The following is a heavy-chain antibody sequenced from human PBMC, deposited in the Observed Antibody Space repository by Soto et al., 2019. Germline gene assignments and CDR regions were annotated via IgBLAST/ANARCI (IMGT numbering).Heavy chain of an antibody. CDR1: GYTFRSYD. CDR2: ISAYSGNA. Sequence: QVQLVQSGGEVKKAGASVKVSCKASGYTFRSYDIIWVRQAPGLGLEWMGWISAYSGNAKYSQNLQGRVTLTTDTSTSTAFMELSSLRSDDTAVYYCARGQGSPWGQGTLVTVSS. V-gene: IGHV1-18*04. J-gene: IGHJ5*02. CDR3: ARGQGSP.